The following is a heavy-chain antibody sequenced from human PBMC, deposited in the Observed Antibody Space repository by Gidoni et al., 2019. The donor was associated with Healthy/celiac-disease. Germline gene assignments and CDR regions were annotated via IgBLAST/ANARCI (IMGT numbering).Heavy chain of an antibody. V-gene: IGHV5-51*01. Sequence: KGLECMVIIYPGDSDTRYSPSFQGQVTISADKSISTAYLQWSSLKASDTAMYYCARHGTGGMIVPRAFDYWGQGTLVTVSS. CDR2: IYPGDSDT. D-gene: IGHD3-22*01. CDR3: ARHGTGGMIVPRAFDY. J-gene: IGHJ4*02.